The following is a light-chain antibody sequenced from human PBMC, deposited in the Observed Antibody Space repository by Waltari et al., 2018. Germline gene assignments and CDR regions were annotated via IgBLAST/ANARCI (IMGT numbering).Light chain of an antibody. CDR1: SGSVSTRYY. V-gene: IGLV8-61*01. J-gene: IGLJ3*02. Sequence: QTVVTQEPSFSVSPGGTVTLTCGLRSGSVSTRYYPSWYQQTPGQAPRPLIYSTNTRSSGVPDRFSGSILGNNAALTITGAQADDESDYYCVLYMGGGILFGGGTKLTVL. CDR2: STN. CDR3: VLYMGGGIL.